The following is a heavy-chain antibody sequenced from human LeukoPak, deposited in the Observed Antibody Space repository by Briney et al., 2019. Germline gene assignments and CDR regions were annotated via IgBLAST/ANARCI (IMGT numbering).Heavy chain of an antibody. J-gene: IGHJ4*02. Sequence: SQTLSLTCTVSGGSISSGGYYWSWIRQHPGKGLEWIGYIYYSGSTYYNPSLKSRVTISVDTSKNQFSLKLSSVTAADTAVYYCATLNRFVVIFDYWGQGTLVTVSS. V-gene: IGHV4-31*03. CDR3: ATLNRFVVIFDY. D-gene: IGHD3-22*01. CDR1: GGSISSGGYY. CDR2: IYYSGST.